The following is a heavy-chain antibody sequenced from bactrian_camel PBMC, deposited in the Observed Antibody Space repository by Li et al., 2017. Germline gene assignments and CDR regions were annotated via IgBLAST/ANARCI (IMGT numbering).Heavy chain of an antibody. D-gene: IGHD3*01. Sequence: HVQLVESGGGSVQAGGSLRLSCAVSGNKYGSLGMAWFRKAPGKEREGVGIIAANGSIHYAESVKGRFTMSRGNAKNTVYLQMISLKPEDTVVYYCLRGGMGSGDVGAYNDWGQGTQVTVS. CDR1: GNKYGSLG. CDR3: LRGGMGSGDVGAYND. J-gene: IGHJ4*01. CDR2: IAANGSI. V-gene: IGHV3S53*01.